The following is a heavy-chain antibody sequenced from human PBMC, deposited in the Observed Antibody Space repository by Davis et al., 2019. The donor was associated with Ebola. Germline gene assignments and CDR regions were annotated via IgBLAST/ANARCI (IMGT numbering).Heavy chain of an antibody. CDR1: GYIFTNYG. Sequence: AASVKVSCKSSGYIFTNYGITWVRQAPGQGLEWMGWISSYNDSTNYAQKFQGRVTMTTDTSTNTTYMELRSLRSDDTAVYYCARDTGVANFDYWGQGTLVTVSS. D-gene: IGHD7-27*01. CDR2: ISSYNDST. CDR3: ARDTGVANFDY. J-gene: IGHJ4*02. V-gene: IGHV1-18*01.